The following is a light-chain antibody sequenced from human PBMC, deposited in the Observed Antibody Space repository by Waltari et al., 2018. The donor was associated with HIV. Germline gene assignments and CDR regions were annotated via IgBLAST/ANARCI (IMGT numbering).Light chain of an antibody. V-gene: IGLV2-14*03. CDR1: SSDVGGYNY. J-gene: IGLJ3*02. Sequence: QSALTQPASVSGSPGPSITISCPGTSSDVGGYNYVSWYQQHPGKAPKLMIYDVSNRPSGVSNRFSGSKSGNTASLTISGLQAEDEADYYCSSYTSSSTGVFGGGTKLTVL. CDR3: SSYTSSSTGV. CDR2: DVS.